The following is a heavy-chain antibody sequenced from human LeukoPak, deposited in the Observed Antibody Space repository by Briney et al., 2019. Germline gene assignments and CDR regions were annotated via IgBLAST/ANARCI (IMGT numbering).Heavy chain of an antibody. CDR2: ISDGGVT. CDR3: ARHGGTLDYFDH. CDR1: GGAISADY. V-gene: IGHV4-59*08. D-gene: IGHD1-26*01. J-gene: IGHJ4*02. Sequence: PSGTLCLTCKVSGGAISADYWSGIRQRPGKGLEWVGDISDGGVTSYNPSLKRRVTISVDSRKNRFPLSLTPLTPVDPPLYSCARHGGTLDYFDHWGPGSLVTASS.